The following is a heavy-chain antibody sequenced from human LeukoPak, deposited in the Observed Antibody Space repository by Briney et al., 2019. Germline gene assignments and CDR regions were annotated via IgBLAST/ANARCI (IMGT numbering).Heavy chain of an antibody. CDR1: GFTFSPVW. Sequence: GGSLRLSCAASGFTFSPVWMHWVRQAPGKGLMWVSHIINDGSYTTYADSVKGRFTISRDNAKNTVYLQMNSLRAEDTAVYYCARDMYSSSFGYWGQGTLVTVSS. CDR2: IINDGSYT. CDR3: ARDMYSSSFGY. D-gene: IGHD6-13*01. J-gene: IGHJ4*02. V-gene: IGHV3-74*01.